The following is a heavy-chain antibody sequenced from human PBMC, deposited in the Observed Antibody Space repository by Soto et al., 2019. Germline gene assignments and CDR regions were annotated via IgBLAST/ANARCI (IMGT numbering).Heavy chain of an antibody. J-gene: IGHJ6*02. D-gene: IGHD3-10*01. CDR1: GGTLNNYA. CDR2: IIPTFGTG. V-gene: IGHV1-69*01. CDR3: ASFDGTLVRGGRSSPYEMDV. Sequence: QVLLVQSGPEVKKRGSSVKVSCKASGGTLNNYAINWVRQAPVKGLEWMGGIIPTFGTGNHAQKFQGRVTITADEPTTTAYMERNSLRSEDTAIYYCASFDGTLVRGGRSSPYEMDVWGQRTRVIVSS.